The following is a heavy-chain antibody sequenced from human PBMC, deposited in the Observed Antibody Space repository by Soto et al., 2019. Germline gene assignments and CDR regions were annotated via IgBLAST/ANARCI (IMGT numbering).Heavy chain of an antibody. D-gene: IGHD1-26*01. CDR3: AREGGSSLTFDY. CDR1: GGTFSSYT. CDR2: IIPILGIA. V-gene: IGHV1-69*04. J-gene: IGHJ4*02. Sequence: SVKVSCKASGGTFSSYTISWVRQAPGQGLEWMGRIIPILGIANYAQKFQGRVTITADKSTSTAYMELSSLRSEDTAVYYCAREGGSSLTFDYWGQGTLVTVSS.